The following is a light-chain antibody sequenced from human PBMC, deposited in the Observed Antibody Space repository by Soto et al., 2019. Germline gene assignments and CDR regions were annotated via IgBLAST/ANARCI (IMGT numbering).Light chain of an antibody. Sequence: AIQMTQSPSSLSASVVDRVTITFRASQGISSYLAWYQQRPGKAPKLLIYAASTLQSGVPSRFSGSGSGTDFTLTISCLQSEDFATYYCQQYYSYPFTFGGGTKVDIK. CDR2: AAS. J-gene: IGKJ4*01. CDR1: QGISSY. V-gene: IGKV1-8*01. CDR3: QQYYSYPFT.